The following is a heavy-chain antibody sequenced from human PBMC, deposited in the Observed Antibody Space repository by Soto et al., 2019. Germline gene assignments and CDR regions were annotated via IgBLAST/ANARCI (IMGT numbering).Heavy chain of an antibody. Sequence: QVQLQESGPGLVKPSQTLSLTCTVSGGSISSGGYYWSWIRQHPGKGLEWIGYIYYSGSTYYNPSLKSRVTLSVDTSKNQFSLKLSSVTAADTAVYYCARDQFGYSGYDFSYFDYWGQGTLVTVSS. CDR1: GGSISSGGYY. D-gene: IGHD5-12*01. J-gene: IGHJ4*02. V-gene: IGHV4-31*03. CDR2: IYYSGST. CDR3: ARDQFGYSGYDFSYFDY.